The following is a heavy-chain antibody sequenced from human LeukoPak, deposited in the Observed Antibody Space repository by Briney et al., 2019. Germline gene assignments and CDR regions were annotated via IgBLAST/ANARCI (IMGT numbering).Heavy chain of an antibody. CDR2: IYYSGST. Sequence: PSETLSLTCTVSGGSISSYYWSWIRQPPGKGLEWIGYIYYSGSTNYNPSLKSRVTISVDTSKNQFSLKLSSVTAADTAVYYCASLNYGYYFDYWGQGTLVTVSS. CDR1: GGSISSYY. V-gene: IGHV4-59*08. D-gene: IGHD3-10*01. CDR3: ASLNYGYYFDY. J-gene: IGHJ4*02.